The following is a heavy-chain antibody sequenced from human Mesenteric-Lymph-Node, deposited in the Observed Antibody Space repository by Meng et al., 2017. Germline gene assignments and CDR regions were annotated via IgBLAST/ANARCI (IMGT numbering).Heavy chain of an antibody. Sequence: VQLVESGGGVVQPGRSLRLACAASGFTFTDHYMDWVRQAPGKGLEWVGRITNTPNRYPTNYAASVKGRFTISRDDSKNSLYLEMNSLKIEDTAVYYCARDTSTSLDYWGQGALVTVSS. CDR1: GFTFTDHY. J-gene: IGHJ4*02. D-gene: IGHD2/OR15-2a*01. V-gene: IGHV3-72*01. CDR2: ITNTPNRYPT. CDR3: ARDTSTSLDY.